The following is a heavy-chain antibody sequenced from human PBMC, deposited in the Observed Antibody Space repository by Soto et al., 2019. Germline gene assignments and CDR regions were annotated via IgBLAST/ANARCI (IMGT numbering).Heavy chain of an antibody. CDR1: GFTFSDYY. V-gene: IGHV3-11*01. CDR3: ARGEESIGAEVYYYYYYMDV. CDR2: ISSSGSTI. J-gene: IGHJ6*03. D-gene: IGHD2-15*01. Sequence: QVQLVESGGGLVKPGGSLRLSCAASGFTFSDYYMSWIRQAPGKGLEWVSYISSSGSTIYYADSVKGRFTISRDNAKNSLYLQMNSLRAEDTAVYYCARGEESIGAEVYYYYYYMDVWGKGTTVTVSS.